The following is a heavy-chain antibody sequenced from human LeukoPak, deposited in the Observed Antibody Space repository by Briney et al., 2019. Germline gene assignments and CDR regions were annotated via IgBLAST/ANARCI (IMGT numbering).Heavy chain of an antibody. CDR2: IYYSGNT. Sequence: PSETLSLTCTVSGGSISSYYRSWIRQPPGKGLEWIGYIYYSGNTNYNPSLKSRVTISVDTSKNQFSLKLGSVTAADTAVYYCVRSGGYCGTTTCPVDYFDLWGRGTLVTVSS. J-gene: IGHJ2*01. CDR1: GGSISSYY. D-gene: IGHD2-2*01. CDR3: VRSGGYCGTTTCPVDYFDL. V-gene: IGHV4-59*08.